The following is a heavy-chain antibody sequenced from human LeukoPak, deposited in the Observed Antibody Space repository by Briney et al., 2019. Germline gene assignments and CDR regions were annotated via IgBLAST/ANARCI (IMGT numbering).Heavy chain of an antibody. D-gene: IGHD7-27*01. Sequence: SETLSLTCTVSGGSISSSSYYWGWIRQPTGKGLEWIGSIYYSGSTYYNPSLKSRVTISVDTSKNQFSLKLSSVTAADTAVYYCARQIFQLGINWFDPWGQGTLVTVSS. J-gene: IGHJ5*02. CDR2: IYYSGST. V-gene: IGHV4-39*01. CDR1: GGSISSSSYY. CDR3: ARQIFQLGINWFDP.